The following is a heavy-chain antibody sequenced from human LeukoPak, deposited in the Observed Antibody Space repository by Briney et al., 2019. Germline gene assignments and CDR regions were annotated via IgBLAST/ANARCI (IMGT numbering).Heavy chain of an antibody. Sequence: AGRSLRLSCAASGFTFAIYAMHWVRQAPGKGLEWGAVISYDGNNKYYADSVKGRFTISRDNSKNTLYLQMNSLRAEDTAVYYCARDLVGGWDDSSGYYYGYFDYWGQGTLVTASS. CDR3: ARDLVGGWDDSSGYYYGYFDY. CDR1: GFTFAIYA. V-gene: IGHV3-30-3*01. D-gene: IGHD3-22*01. CDR2: ISYDGNNK. J-gene: IGHJ4*02.